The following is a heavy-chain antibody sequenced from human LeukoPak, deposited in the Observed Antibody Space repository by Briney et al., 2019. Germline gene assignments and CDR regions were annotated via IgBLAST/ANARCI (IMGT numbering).Heavy chain of an antibody. CDR1: GFSLRTVGMR. Sequence: SGPTLVKSTQTLTLTCTFSGFSLRTVGMRVSWIRQPPGKALEWLARIDWDDDKFYSTSLKTRLSISKDTSKNQVVPTMTNMDPVDTATYYCARIPPYSSGWYYFDYWGQGTLVTVSS. CDR2: IDWDDDK. D-gene: IGHD6-19*01. CDR3: ARIPPYSSGWYYFDY. V-gene: IGHV2-70*04. J-gene: IGHJ4*02.